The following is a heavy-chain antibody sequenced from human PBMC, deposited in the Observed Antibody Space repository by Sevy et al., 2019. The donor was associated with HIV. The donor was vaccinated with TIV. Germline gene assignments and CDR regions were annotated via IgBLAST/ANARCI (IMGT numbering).Heavy chain of an antibody. CDR3: TGWKGSQSRFDY. CDR2: LKHKAYGGNL. V-gene: IGHV3-49*04. Sequence: GGSLRLSCTGSGFTFGDYAMSWVRQAPGKGLEWVAFLKHKAYGGNLDYAACEKCRISISRDDYKSIAHLQMNDLKTKDIAIYYWTGWKGSQSRFDYWGQGALVTVSS. D-gene: IGHD1-1*01. CDR1: GFTFGDYA. J-gene: IGHJ4*02.